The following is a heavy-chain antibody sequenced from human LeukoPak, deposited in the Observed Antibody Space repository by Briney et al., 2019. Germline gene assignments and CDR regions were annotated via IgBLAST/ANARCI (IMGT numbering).Heavy chain of an antibody. J-gene: IGHJ4*02. V-gene: IGHV4-30-4*01. D-gene: IGHD3-10*01. Sequence: SQTLSLTCTVSGGSISSGDYSWSWIRQPPGKGLEWIGYIYYSGSTYYTPSLKSRVTISVDTSKNQLSLKLSSVTAADTAVYYCARGGSFGELYFDYWGQGTLVTVSS. CDR3: ARGGSFGELYFDY. CDR2: IYYSGST. CDR1: GGSISSGDYS.